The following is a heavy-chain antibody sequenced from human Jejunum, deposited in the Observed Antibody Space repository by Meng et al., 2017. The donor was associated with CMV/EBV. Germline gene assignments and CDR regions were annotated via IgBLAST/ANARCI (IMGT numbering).Heavy chain of an antibody. Sequence: VQWMQSGAEVKEPGSSMKVSCKSSGGSVNNYAFNWVRQAPGQGLEWMGGIIAIFKTPNYAQKFQGRLTITADESTGTSYMELTSLTSEDTAVYYCARGFLNGYQPFDYWGQGTLVTASS. CDR3: ARGFLNGYQPFDY. CDR2: IIAIFKTP. V-gene: IGHV1-69*12. J-gene: IGHJ4*02. D-gene: IGHD5-24*01. CDR1: GGSVNNYA.